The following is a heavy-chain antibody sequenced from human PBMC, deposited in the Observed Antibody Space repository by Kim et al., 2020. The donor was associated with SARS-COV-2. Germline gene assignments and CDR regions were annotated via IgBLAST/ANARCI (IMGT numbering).Heavy chain of an antibody. Sequence: GGSLRLSCAASGFTFSDYYMSWIRQAPGKGLEWVSYISSSSSYTNYADSVKGRFTISRDNAKNSLYLQMNSLRAEDTAVYYCARDAGSGKIQLSLLDVWDQGTTVTVSS. CDR1: GFTFSDYY. CDR3: ARDAGSGKIQLSLLDV. V-gene: IGHV3-11*05. CDR2: ISSSSSYT. J-gene: IGHJ6*02. D-gene: IGHD5-18*01.